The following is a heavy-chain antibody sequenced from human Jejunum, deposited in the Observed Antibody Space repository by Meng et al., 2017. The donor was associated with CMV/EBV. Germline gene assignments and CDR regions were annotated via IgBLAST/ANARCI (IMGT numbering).Heavy chain of an antibody. CDR1: AASITSSSYY. CDR2: MYYSEST. J-gene: IGHJ4*02. D-gene: IGHD6-19*01. CDR3: ISGYSSATFDY. Sequence: VSAASITSSSYYWGWIRQPPGQGLEWIGRMYYSESTYYSPSLKSRVTISVDTSKNQFSLKVRSVTAADTAVYYCISGYSSATFDYWGQGTLVTVSS. V-gene: IGHV4-39*07.